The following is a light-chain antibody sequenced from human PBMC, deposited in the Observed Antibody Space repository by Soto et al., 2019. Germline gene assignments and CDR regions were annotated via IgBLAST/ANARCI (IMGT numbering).Light chain of an antibody. CDR1: QDIRYG. CDR3: LQHSNYHWT. V-gene: IGKV1-6*01. CDR2: AAS. Sequence: AIQMTQSPSSLSASVGDRVTITCRASQDIRYGLSWYQQKPGKAPKLLIYAASSLQRGVPSRFSGSGSGTDFTLTISSLQHEDFETYSCLQHSNYHWTLGQGTKADIK. J-gene: IGKJ1*01.